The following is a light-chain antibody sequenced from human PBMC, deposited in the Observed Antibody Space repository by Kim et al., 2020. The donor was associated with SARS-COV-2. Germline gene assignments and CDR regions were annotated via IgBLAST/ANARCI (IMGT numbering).Light chain of an antibody. J-gene: IGLJ3*02. CDR3: NSRESSANHWM. Sequence: SSELTQDPAVSVALGQTVKITCQGDSLRSYYASWYQQKPGQAPVLVFYGKNNRPSGIPDRFSGSYSGNTASLTITAAQAEDEADYYSNSRESSANHWMFGGGTQLTVL. CDR1: SLRSYY. CDR2: GKN. V-gene: IGLV3-19*01.